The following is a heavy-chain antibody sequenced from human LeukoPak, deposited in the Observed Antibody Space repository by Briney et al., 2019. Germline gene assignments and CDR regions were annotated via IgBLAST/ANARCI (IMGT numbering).Heavy chain of an antibody. CDR2: IYYSGST. Sequence: SETLSLTCTVSGGSLSSSSYYWGWIRQPPGKGLEWIGSIYYSGSTYYNPSLKSRVTISVDTSKNQFSLKLSSVTAADTAVYYCARQNYGSGSYYPVDFDYWGQGTLVTVSS. J-gene: IGHJ4*02. V-gene: IGHV4-39*07. D-gene: IGHD3-10*01. CDR1: GGSLSSSSYY. CDR3: ARQNYGSGSYYPVDFDY.